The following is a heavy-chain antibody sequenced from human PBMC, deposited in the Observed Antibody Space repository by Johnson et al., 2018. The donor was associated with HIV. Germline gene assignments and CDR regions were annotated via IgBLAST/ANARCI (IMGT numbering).Heavy chain of an antibody. CDR1: GFAVSTNY. V-gene: IGHV3-66*01. D-gene: IGHD3-22*01. J-gene: IGHJ3*02. CDR2: IYSGSST. CDR3: ARGDYDRSDAFDI. Sequence: VQLVESGGALVQPGGSLRLSCAASGFAVSTNYMSWVRQAPGKGLECVSVIYSGSSTYYADSVKGRFTISRDNAKNLLYLQMNSLRAEDTALYYCARGDYDRSDAFDIWGQGTTVTVSS.